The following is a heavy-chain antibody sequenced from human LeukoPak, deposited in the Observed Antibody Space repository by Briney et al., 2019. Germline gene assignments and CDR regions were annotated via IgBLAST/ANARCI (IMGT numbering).Heavy chain of an antibody. J-gene: IGHJ4*02. CDR1: GFDFRSYA. CDR2: IGSDGDR. CDR3: AKSAGVATIYFDS. Sequence: PGGSLRLSCTASGFDFRSYAMAWVRQAPGKGLEGVAAIGSDGDRVHEDSVKGRFTISRDNSKSTLYLQMDNLRGEDTAVYFCAKSAGVATIYFDSWGQGALVTVSS. V-gene: IGHV3-23*01. D-gene: IGHD5-12*01.